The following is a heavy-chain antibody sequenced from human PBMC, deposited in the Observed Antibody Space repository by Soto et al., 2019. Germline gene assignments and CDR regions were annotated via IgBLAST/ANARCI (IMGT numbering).Heavy chain of an antibody. CDR2: ISGSGGAT. J-gene: IGHJ4*02. Sequence: GGSLRLSCAASGFSFSSFTMSWVRQAPGKTLEWVSTISGSGGATYYADSVKGRFTISRDNSQNTLYLQVSSLRAEDTAVYYCSKDHFGAMAPFDSWGQGTPVTVSS. V-gene: IGHV3-23*01. D-gene: IGHD4-17*01. CDR3: SKDHFGAMAPFDS. CDR1: GFSFSSFT.